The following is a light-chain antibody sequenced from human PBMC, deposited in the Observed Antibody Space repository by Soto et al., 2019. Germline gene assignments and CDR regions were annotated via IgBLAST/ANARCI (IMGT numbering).Light chain of an antibody. CDR1: QSVSSY. CDR3: QQRSNWPKLT. Sequence: EIVLTQSPATLSLSPGERATLSCRASQSVSSYLAWYQQKPGQPPSLLFNEASNRATGTPARFSGSGSGTDFTLTISSLEPEDFAVYYCQQRSNWPKLTFGGGTKVEIK. CDR2: EAS. J-gene: IGKJ4*01. V-gene: IGKV3-11*01.